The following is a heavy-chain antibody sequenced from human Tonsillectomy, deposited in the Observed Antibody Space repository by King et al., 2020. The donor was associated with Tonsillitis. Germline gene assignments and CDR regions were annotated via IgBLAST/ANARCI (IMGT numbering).Heavy chain of an antibody. Sequence: EVQLVESGGGLIQPGGSLRLSCVASGFTFSNFWVNWVRQAPGKGLEWVANIKQDGSGKNYADSVKGRFTISRDNAKNSLFLQLNSLGVEDTAVYFCARGSGWLIDYWGQGTLVSVS. J-gene: IGHJ4*02. CDR1: GFTFSNFW. CDR2: IKQDGSGK. D-gene: IGHD6-25*01. CDR3: ARGSGWLIDY. V-gene: IGHV3-7*03.